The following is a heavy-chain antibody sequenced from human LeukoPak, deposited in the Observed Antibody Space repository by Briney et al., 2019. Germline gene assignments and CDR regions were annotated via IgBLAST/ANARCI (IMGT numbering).Heavy chain of an antibody. CDR3: ARHKREGSSSERTLDS. D-gene: IGHD6-6*01. V-gene: IGHV5-51*01. CDR1: GYSFTNYW. J-gene: IGHJ5*01. CDR2: INPHDSYT. Sequence: GESLKISCKGSGYSFTNYWVGWVRQVPGKGLEWMGIINPHDSYTRNSPSFQGQVTISIDKSISTAYLQWSSLKASDTAMYYCARHKREGSSSERTLDSWGQGTLVTVSS.